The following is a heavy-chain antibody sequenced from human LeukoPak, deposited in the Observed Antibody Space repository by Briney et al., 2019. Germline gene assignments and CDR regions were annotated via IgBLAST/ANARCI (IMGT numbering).Heavy chain of an antibody. D-gene: IGHD3-10*01. CDR3: ARVGRITMVRGVFDHYYYYGMDV. CDR2: IDPSDSYT. CDR1: GYSFTSYW. Sequence: GESLKISCKGSGYSFTSYWISWVRQMPGKGLEWMGSIDPSDSYTNYSPSFQGHVTISADKSISTAYLQWSSLKASDTAMYYCARVGRITMVRGVFDHYYYYGMDVWGQGTTVTVSS. J-gene: IGHJ6*02. V-gene: IGHV5-10-1*01.